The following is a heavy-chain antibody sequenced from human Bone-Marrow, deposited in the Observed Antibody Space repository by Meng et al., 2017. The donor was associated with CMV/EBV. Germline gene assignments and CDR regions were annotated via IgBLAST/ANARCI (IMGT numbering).Heavy chain of an antibody. Sequence: ASVKVSCKASGYTFTSYGISWVRQAPGQGLEWMGWISAYNGNTNYAQKLQGRVTMTTDTSTSTAYMELRSLRSDDTAVYYCARDRWVGRIAAPADVWGQGTTVTVSS. V-gene: IGHV1-18*01. CDR2: ISAYNGNT. D-gene: IGHD6-13*01. J-gene: IGHJ6*02. CDR3: ARDRWVGRIAAPADV. CDR1: GYTFTSYG.